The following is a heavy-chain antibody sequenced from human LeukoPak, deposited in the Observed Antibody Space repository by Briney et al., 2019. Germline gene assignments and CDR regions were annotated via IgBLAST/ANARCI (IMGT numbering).Heavy chain of an antibody. D-gene: IGHD6-13*01. CDR3: AREYSSSWYLSINWFNP. V-gene: IGHV3-74*01. J-gene: IGHJ5*02. Sequence: PGGSLRLSCAASGFTFSSYWMHWVRQAPGKGLVWVSRINSDGSSTSYADSVKGRFTTSRDNAKNTLYLQMNSLRAEDTDVYYCAREYSSSWYLSINWFNPWGQGTLVTVSS. CDR2: INSDGSST. CDR1: GFTFSSYW.